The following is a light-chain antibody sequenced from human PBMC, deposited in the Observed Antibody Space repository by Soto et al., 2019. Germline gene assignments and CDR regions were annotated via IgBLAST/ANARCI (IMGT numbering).Light chain of an antibody. CDR2: DAS. CDR3: QQYGSSPVT. CDR1: QSVSSSY. J-gene: IGKJ4*01. V-gene: IGKV3-20*01. Sequence: DIVLTQSPGTLSLYPGEGATLSCRASQSVSSSYLAWYQQKPGQAPRLLIYDASSRATGIPDRFGGSGSGTDFTLTISRLEPEDFAVYYFQQYGSSPVTFGGGTKVEIK.